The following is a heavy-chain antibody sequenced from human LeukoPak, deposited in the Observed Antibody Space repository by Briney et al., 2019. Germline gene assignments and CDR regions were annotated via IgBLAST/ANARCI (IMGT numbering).Heavy chain of an antibody. J-gene: IGHJ5*02. CDR3: ARVGTGYCSGGSCYDNWFDP. CDR2: IIPIFGTA. CDR1: GYTFTSYD. Sequence: ASVKVSCKASGYTFTSYDINWVRQAPGQGLEWMGGIIPIFGTANYAQKFQGRVTITADESTSTAYMELSSLRSEDTAVYYCARVGTGYCSGGSCYDNWFDPWGQGTLVTVSS. D-gene: IGHD2-15*01. V-gene: IGHV1-69*13.